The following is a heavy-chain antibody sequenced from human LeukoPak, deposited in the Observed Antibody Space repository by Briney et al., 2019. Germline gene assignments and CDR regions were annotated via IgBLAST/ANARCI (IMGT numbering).Heavy chain of an antibody. Sequence: PGRSLRLSCAASGFTFSSYGMHWVRQAPGKGLEWVAVIWYDGSNKYYAASVKGRFTISRDNSKNTLYLQMNSLRAEDTAVYYFAKDQDYGDDMLDYWGQGTLVTVSS. D-gene: IGHD4-17*01. CDR3: AKDQDYGDDMLDY. CDR2: IWYDGSNK. CDR1: GFTFSSYG. J-gene: IGHJ4*02. V-gene: IGHV3-33*06.